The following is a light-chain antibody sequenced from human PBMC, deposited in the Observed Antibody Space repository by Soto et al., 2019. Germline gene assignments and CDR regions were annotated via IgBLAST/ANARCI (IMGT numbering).Light chain of an antibody. V-gene: IGKV2-30*02. CDR1: QSLVHSDGIAY. J-gene: IGKJ5*01. CDR2: TVS. CDR3: MQGIHWPIN. Sequence: DVVMTQSPLSLPVTLGQPASISCRSNQSLVHSDGIAYFSWFQQRPGRSPRRLIYTVSNRDSGVPARFRRSGSGTDFTLKISRVEAEDVGVYYCMQGIHWPINSGQGTRLEIK.